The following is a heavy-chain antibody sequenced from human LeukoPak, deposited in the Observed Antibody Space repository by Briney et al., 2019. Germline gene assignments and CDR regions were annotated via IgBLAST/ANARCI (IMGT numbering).Heavy chain of an antibody. Sequence: SETLSLTCTVSGGSIGNSSYYWGWIRQPPGKGLEWIARTYYTGGTYYNPSLKTPVPITVDTSKTEFSLKLSSVTAADTAVYHCARVRATMVRGCSGIDVWGQGTTVTVSS. CDR3: ARVRATMVRGCSGIDV. CDR2: TYYTGGT. D-gene: IGHD3-10*01. V-gene: IGHV4-39*07. CDR1: GGSIGNSSYY. J-gene: IGHJ6*02.